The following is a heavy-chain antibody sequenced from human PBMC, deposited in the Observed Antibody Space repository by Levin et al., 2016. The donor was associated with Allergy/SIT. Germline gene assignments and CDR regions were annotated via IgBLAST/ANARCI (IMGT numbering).Heavy chain of an antibody. J-gene: IGHJ4*02. Sequence: VRQAPGKGLEWVALIKKDGSEEHYVDSVKGRFTISRDNAKNSLYLQMISLRVEDTAVYYCVRDSGSYLGIDYWGQGTLVTVSS. CDR3: VRDSGSYLGIDY. V-gene: IGHV3-7*01. CDR2: IKKDGSEE. D-gene: IGHD1-26*01.